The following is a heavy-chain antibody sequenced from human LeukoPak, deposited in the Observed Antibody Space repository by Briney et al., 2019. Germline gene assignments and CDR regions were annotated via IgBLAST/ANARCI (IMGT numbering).Heavy chain of an antibody. CDR3: ARSPSPSIAAAGMFWFDP. Sequence: GASVKVSCKASGYTFTGYYMHWVRQAPGQGLEWMGWINPNSGGTNYAQKFQGRVTMTRDTSISTAYMGLSRLRSDDTAVYYCARSPSPSIAAAGMFWFDPWGQGTLVTVSS. J-gene: IGHJ5*02. V-gene: IGHV1-2*02. CDR1: GYTFTGYY. CDR2: INPNSGGT. D-gene: IGHD6-13*01.